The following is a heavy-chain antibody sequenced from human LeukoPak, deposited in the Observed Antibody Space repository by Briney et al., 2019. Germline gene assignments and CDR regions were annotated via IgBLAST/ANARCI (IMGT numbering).Heavy chain of an antibody. D-gene: IGHD2-2*01. CDR1: GGSFSGDY. CDR2: ITHSGST. V-gene: IGHV4-34*01. Sequence: SETLSLTCAVSGGSFSGDYWSWIRQPPGKGLEWIGEITHSGSTNYNPSLESRVTISVDTSKNQFSLKLSSVTAADTAVYYCASAIVVVPAALGYWGQGTLVTVSS. J-gene: IGHJ4*02. CDR3: ASAIVVVPAALGY.